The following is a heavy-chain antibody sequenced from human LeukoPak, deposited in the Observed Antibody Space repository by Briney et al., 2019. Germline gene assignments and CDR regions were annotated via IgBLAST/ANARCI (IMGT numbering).Heavy chain of an antibody. CDR3: ARDRSGGYSSSSCFDY. Sequence: PGGSLRLSCAASGFTFSSYSMNWVRQAPGKGLEWVSSIGSSSSYIYYADSVKGRFTISRDNAKNSLYLQMNSLRAEDTAVYYCARDRSGGYSSSSCFDYWGQGTLVTVSS. CDR1: GFTFSSYS. D-gene: IGHD6-6*01. J-gene: IGHJ4*02. CDR2: IGSSSSYI. V-gene: IGHV3-21*01.